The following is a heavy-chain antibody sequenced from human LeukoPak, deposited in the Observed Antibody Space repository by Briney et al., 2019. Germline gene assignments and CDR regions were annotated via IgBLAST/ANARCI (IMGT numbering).Heavy chain of an antibody. Sequence: GGSLRLSCAAPGFTFSSYSMNWVRQAPGKGLEWVSSISSGSSYIYYADSVKGRFTISRDNAKNSLYLQMNSLRAEDTAVYYCARAGGYYYGSGSYYAIDYWGQGTLVTVSS. CDR2: ISSGSSYI. CDR3: ARAGGYYYGSGSYYAIDY. D-gene: IGHD3-10*01. CDR1: GFTFSSYS. J-gene: IGHJ4*02. V-gene: IGHV3-21*04.